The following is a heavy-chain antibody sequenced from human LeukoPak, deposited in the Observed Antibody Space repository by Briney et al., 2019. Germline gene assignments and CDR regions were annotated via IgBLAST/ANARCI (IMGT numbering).Heavy chain of an antibody. J-gene: IGHJ4*02. CDR2: INPNSGGT. CDR3: ARASGDILTGYSSYFDY. D-gene: IGHD3-9*01. Sequence: ASVKVSRKASGYTFTGYYMHWVRQAPGQGLEWMGWINPNSGGTNYAQKFQGRVTMTRGTSISTAYMELSRLRSDDTAVYYCARASGDILTGYSSYFDYWGQGTLVTVSS. CDR1: GYTFTGYY. V-gene: IGHV1-2*02.